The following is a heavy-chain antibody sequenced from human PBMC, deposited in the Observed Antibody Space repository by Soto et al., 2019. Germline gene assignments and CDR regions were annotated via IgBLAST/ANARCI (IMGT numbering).Heavy chain of an antibody. V-gene: IGHV4-59*01. CDR3: ARAFPGGNYCYGMDV. D-gene: IGHD1-26*01. J-gene: IGHJ6*02. CDR1: GGSINSYD. CDR2: IYYSGST. Sequence: PSETLSLTCTVSGGSINSYDWSWIRQPPGKGLEWIGYIYYSGSTNYNPSLKSRVTISVDTSKNQFSLKLSSVTAADTAVYFCARAFPGGNYCYGMDVWGQGTTVTVSS.